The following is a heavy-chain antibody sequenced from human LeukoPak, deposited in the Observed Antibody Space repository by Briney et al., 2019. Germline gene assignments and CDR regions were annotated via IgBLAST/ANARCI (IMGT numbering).Heavy chain of an antibody. D-gene: IGHD6-13*01. CDR3: ASRSDYSSSWYSFYYYYYYMDV. CDR1: GGSISSSSYY. V-gene: IGHV4-39*01. Sequence: SETLSLTCTVSGGSISSSSYYWGWIRQPPGKGLEWIGSIYYSGSTYYNPSLKSRVTISVDTSKNQFSLKLSSVTAADTAVYYCASRSDYSSSWYSFYYYYYYMDVWGKGTTVTISS. CDR2: IYYSGST. J-gene: IGHJ6*03.